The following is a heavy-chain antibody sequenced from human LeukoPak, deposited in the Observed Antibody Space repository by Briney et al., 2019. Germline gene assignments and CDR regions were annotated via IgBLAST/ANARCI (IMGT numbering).Heavy chain of an antibody. CDR3: AKEGTAQISTWYDY. V-gene: IGHV3-30*18. Sequence: GGSLRLSCAASGFTFSSYGMHWVRQAPGKELEWVAVISYDGSNKYYADSVKGRFTISRDNSKNTLYLQMNSLRAEDTAVYYCAKEGTAQISTWYDYWGQGTLVTVSS. D-gene: IGHD6-13*01. J-gene: IGHJ4*02. CDR2: ISYDGSNK. CDR1: GFTFSSYG.